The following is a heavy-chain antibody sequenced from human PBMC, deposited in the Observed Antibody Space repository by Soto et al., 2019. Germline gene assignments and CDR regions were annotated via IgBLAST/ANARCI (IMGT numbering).Heavy chain of an antibody. CDR2: MNPNSGNT. CDR3: ASVHCSSTSCPPKADAFDI. Sequence: ASVKVSCKASGYTFTSYDINWVRQATGQGLEWMGWMNPNSGNTGYAQKFQGRVTMTRNTSISTAYMELSSLRSEDTAVYYCASVHCSSTSCPPKADAFDIWGQGTMVTVSS. D-gene: IGHD2-2*01. CDR1: GYTFTSYD. V-gene: IGHV1-8*01. J-gene: IGHJ3*02.